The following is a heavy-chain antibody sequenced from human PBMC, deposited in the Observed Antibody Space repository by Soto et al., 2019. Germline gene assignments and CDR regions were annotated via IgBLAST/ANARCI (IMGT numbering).Heavy chain of an antibody. CDR2: IYYSGST. J-gene: IGHJ4*02. CDR3: ARFHYSSSWYF. D-gene: IGHD6-13*01. CDR1: GCSISSSSYY. Sequence: QLQLQESGPGLVKPSETLSLTCTVSGCSISSSSYYWGWIRQPPGKGLEWIGSIYYSGSTYYNPSLTSRVTISVDTSKNQFSLKLSSVTAADTAVYYCARFHYSSSWYFWGQGTLVTVSS. V-gene: IGHV4-39*01.